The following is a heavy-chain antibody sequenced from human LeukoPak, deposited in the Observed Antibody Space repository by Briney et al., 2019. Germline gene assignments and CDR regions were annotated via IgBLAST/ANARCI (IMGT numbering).Heavy chain of an antibody. V-gene: IGHV1-8*01. Sequence: ASVKVSCKASGYTFTSYDINWVRLATGQGLEWMGWMNPNSGNTGYAQKFQGRVTMTRNTSISTAYMELSSLRSEDTAVYYCARGLGDFWSGYLMPWGQGTLVTVSS. CDR2: MNPNSGNT. CDR3: ARGLGDFWSGYLMP. J-gene: IGHJ5*02. D-gene: IGHD3-3*01. CDR1: GYTFTSYD.